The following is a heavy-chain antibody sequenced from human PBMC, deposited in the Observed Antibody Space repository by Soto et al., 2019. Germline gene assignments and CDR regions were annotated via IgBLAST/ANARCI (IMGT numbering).Heavy chain of an antibody. CDR3: ARGVPNFDS. J-gene: IGHJ4*02. V-gene: IGHV3-48*01. CDR2: ISFNSNTI. Sequence: EVQLVESGGGLIQPGGSLRLSCAASKFTFSLSNMNWVRQAPGKGLEWISYISFNSNTIVYADSVRGCFTISRDNSKNSLHLQMNSLRGEDTAVYYCARGVPNFDSWGQVTLGTVSS. CDR1: KFTFSLSN.